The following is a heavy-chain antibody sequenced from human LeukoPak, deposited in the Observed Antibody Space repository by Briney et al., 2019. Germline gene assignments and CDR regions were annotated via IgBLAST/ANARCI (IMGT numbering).Heavy chain of an antibody. CDR1: GGSISSYY. Sequence: PSETLSLTCTVSGGSISSYYWSWIRQPPGKGLEWIGYIYYSGSTNYNPSLKSRVTISVDTSKNQFSLKLSSVTAADTAVYYCARSPSYYYGSGSYVRSYYYYYMDVWGKGTTVTVSS. CDR3: ARSPSYYYGSGSYVRSYYYYYMDV. CDR2: IYYSGST. V-gene: IGHV4-59*01. J-gene: IGHJ6*03. D-gene: IGHD3-10*01.